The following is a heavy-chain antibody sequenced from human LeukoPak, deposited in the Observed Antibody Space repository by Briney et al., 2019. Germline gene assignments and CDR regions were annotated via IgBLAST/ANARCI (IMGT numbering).Heavy chain of an antibody. J-gene: IGHJ4*02. CDR1: GFTFSTYV. Sequence: PGRSLRLSCAASGFTFSTYVIHWVRQAPGKGLEWMAVISYDGTNKYYADSVKGRFTISRDNSKNTLYLQMNSLRAEDTAVYYCAKDLNYDFWSGLGNWGQGTLVTVSS. D-gene: IGHD3-3*01. CDR3: AKDLNYDFWSGLGN. V-gene: IGHV3-30*18. CDR2: ISYDGTNK.